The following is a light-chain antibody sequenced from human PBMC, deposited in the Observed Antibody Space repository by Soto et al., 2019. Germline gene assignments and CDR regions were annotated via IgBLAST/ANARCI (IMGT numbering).Light chain of an antibody. J-gene: IGKJ1*01. CDR3: QQYHIYSGT. CDR1: QSISRY. CDR2: SAS. V-gene: IGKV1-39*01. Sequence: DIQMTQSPSSLSAPVGDRVTVTCRAGQSISRYLNWYQQRPGKAPKLLIYSASTLQTGVPSRFSGSGSGTEFTLTISSLQPEDFATYYCQQYHIYSGTFGQGNKVDIK.